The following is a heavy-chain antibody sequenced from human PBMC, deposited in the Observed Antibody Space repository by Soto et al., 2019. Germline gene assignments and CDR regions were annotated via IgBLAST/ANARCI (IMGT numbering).Heavy chain of an antibody. CDR3: STALRRDSALGAY. J-gene: IGHJ4*02. D-gene: IGHD3-16*01. V-gene: IGHV3-15*01. Sequence: EVQLVESGGGLVKPGGPLRLSCAASGFPFIDAWMSWVRQAPGKGLQWIGRIRSNADGGTTDLTAPVRDRFSISRDDSKNTLYLQMNSLKIDDTAVYFCSTALRRDSALGAYWGLGTLVSVSS. CDR2: IRSNADGGTT. CDR1: GFPFIDAW.